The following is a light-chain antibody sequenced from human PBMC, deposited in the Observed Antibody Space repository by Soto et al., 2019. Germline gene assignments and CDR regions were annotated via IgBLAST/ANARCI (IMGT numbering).Light chain of an antibody. CDR3: SSYAGSGYSL. V-gene: IGLV2-8*01. Sequence: QSALTQPPSASGSPGQSVTISCTGTSSDVGDYNYVSWYQQHPGKAPKLMIYEVSKRPSGVPDRFSGSKSGNTASLTVSGLQAEDEADYYCSSYAGSGYSLFGTGTKLTVL. CDR1: SSDVGDYNY. CDR2: EVS. J-gene: IGLJ1*01.